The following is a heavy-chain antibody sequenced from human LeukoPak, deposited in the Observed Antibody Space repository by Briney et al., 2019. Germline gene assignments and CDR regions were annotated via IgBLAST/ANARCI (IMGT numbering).Heavy chain of an antibody. CDR1: GYTFISYS. CDR2: INPNSGGT. Sequence: ASVKVSCKASGYTFISYSMNWVRQAPGQGLEWMGWINPNSGGTNYAQKFQGRVTMTRDTSISTAYMELSRLRSDDTAVYYCASLDKGNDVVFDYWGQGTLVTVSS. J-gene: IGHJ4*02. D-gene: IGHD1-1*01. CDR3: ASLDKGNDVVFDY. V-gene: IGHV1-2*02.